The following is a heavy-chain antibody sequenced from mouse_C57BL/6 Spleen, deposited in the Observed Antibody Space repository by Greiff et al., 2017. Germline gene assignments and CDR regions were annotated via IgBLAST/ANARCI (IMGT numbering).Heavy chain of an antibody. CDR1: GFSLTSYG. J-gene: IGHJ4*01. CDR2: IWRGGST. Sequence: VKLVESGPGLVQPSQSLSITCTVSGFSLTSYGVHWVRQSPGKGLEWLGVIWRGGSTDYNAAFMSRLSITKDNSKSQVFFKMNSLQADDTAIYCCAPLQDAMDYWGQGTSVTVSS. CDR3: APLQDAMDY. V-gene: IGHV2-5*01.